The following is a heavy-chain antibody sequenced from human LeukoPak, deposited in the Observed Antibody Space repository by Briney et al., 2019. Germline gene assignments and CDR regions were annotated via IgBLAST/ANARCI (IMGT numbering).Heavy chain of an antibody. D-gene: IGHD2-15*01. Sequence: SETLSLTCAVYGGSFSGYYWSWIRQPPGKGLEWIGEINHSGSTNYNPSLKSRVTISVDTSKNQFSLKLSSVTAADTAVYYCARLLRCSGGSCYYFDYWGQGTLVTVSS. CDR2: INHSGST. V-gene: IGHV4-34*01. CDR1: GGSFSGYY. CDR3: ARLLRCSGGSCYYFDY. J-gene: IGHJ4*02.